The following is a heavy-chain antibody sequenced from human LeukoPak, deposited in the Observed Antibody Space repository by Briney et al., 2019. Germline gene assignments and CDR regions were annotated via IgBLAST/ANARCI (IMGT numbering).Heavy chain of an antibody. J-gene: IGHJ4*02. V-gene: IGHV1-46*01. D-gene: IGHD5-12*01. Sequence: ASVKVSFMASGYTFISYYMHWVRQAAGQELEGMGIINTSGGSKSYAQRFQDRVTMTRDTSTSTVYMALSSLRSEDTHVCYCAREGRLQIWLRWGLFDDWGEGTLVTVHS. CDR3: AREGRLQIWLRWGLFDD. CDR1: GYTFISYY. CDR2: INTSGGSK.